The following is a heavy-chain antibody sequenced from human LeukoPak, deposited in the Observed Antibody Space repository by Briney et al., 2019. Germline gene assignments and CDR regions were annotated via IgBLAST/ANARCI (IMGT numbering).Heavy chain of an antibody. Sequence: PGGSLRLSCAASGFTFSSYGMHWVRQAPGKGLEWVAVISYDGSNKYYADSVKGRFTISRDNSKNTLYLQMNSLRAEDTAVYYCAKDRESPYYYDSSGYFEYFQHWGQGTLVTVSS. V-gene: IGHV3-30*18. D-gene: IGHD3-22*01. CDR3: AKDRESPYYYDSSGYFEYFQH. CDR1: GFTFSSYG. J-gene: IGHJ1*01. CDR2: ISYDGSNK.